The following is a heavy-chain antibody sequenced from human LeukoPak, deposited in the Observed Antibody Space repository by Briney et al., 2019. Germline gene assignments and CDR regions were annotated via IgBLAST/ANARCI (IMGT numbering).Heavy chain of an antibody. V-gene: IGHV4-39*01. J-gene: IGHJ1*01. CDR3: ARRRYYDSTGYLG. D-gene: IGHD3-22*01. Sequence: SETLSLTCSVSGDSISSTSYYWGWIRQPPGKGLEWIGEIYYSGRTYYNSSLKSRLTISVDRSQDQFFLDLNSVTAADTAVYYCARRRYYDSTGYLGWGRGTLAIVSS. CDR1: GDSISSTSYY. CDR2: IYYSGRT.